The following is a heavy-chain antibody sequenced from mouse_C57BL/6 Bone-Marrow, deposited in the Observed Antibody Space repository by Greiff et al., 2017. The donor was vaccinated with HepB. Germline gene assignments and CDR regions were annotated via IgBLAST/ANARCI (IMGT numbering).Heavy chain of an antibody. CDR2: ISNLAYSI. J-gene: IGHJ3*01. V-gene: IGHV5-15*01. D-gene: IGHD1-1*01. CDR3: ARHDYYGSSYPFAY. CDR1: GFTFSDYG. Sequence: EVKLVESGGGLVQPGGSLKLSCAASGFTFSDYGMAWVRQAPRKGPEWVAFISNLAYSIYYADTVTGRFTISRENAKNTLYLEMSSLRSEDTAMYYCARHDYYGSSYPFAYWGRGTLVTVSA.